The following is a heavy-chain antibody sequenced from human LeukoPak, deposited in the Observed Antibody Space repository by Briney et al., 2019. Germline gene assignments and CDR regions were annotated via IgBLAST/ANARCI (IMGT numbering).Heavy chain of an antibody. CDR3: ETHTAYYCSETSCYFDH. J-gene: IGHJ4*03. D-gene: IGHD2-15*01. CDR2: ISSTSSFI. Sequence: PGGSLRLSCAASGFTIISYSIHWVRQAPGKGLEWVSSISSTSSFIFYADSVRGRFTISRDNADNSLYLQMNSLRAEDTAVYYCETHTAYYCSETSCYFDHWGQGTLVTVSS. V-gene: IGHV3-21*01. CDR1: GFTIISYS.